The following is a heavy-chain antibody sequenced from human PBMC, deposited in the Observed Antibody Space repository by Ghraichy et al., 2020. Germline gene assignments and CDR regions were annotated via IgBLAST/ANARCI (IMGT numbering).Heavy chain of an antibody. CDR1: GGSISSYY. D-gene: IGHD6-13*01. Sequence: TLSLTCTVSGGSISSYYWSWIRQPPGKGLEWIGYIYYSGSTNYNPSLKSRVTISVDTSKNQFSLKLSSVTAADTAVYYCARARRGQQLVQDWYFNLWGRGTLVTVSS. CDR2: IYYSGST. CDR3: ARARRGQQLVQDWYFNL. V-gene: IGHV4-59*01. J-gene: IGHJ2*01.